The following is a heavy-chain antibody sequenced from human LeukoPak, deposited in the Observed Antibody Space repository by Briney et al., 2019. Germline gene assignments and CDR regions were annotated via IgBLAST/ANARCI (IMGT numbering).Heavy chain of an antibody. Sequence: SETLSLTCTVSGGSISSYYWSWIRQPPGKGLEWIGYIYYSGGTNYNPSLKSRVTISVDTSKNPFSLKLSSVTAADTAVYYCARAMVPYYYGMDVWGQGTTVTVSS. V-gene: IGHV4-59*01. D-gene: IGHD3-10*01. CDR2: IYYSGGT. J-gene: IGHJ6*02. CDR3: ARAMVPYYYGMDV. CDR1: GGSISSYY.